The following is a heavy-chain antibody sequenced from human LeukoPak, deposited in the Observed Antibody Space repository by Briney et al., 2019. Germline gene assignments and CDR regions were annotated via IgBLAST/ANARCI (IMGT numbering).Heavy chain of an antibody. J-gene: IGHJ4*02. V-gene: IGHV3-23*01. CDR3: ARGFHDSSGYLTY. Sequence: GGSLRLSCAASGFTFSSYAMSWVRQAPGKGLEWVSAISGSGGSTYYADSVKGRFTISRDNSKNTLYLQMGSLRAEDMAVYYCARGFHDSSGYLTYWGQGTLVTVSS. CDR2: ISGSGGST. D-gene: IGHD3-22*01. CDR1: GFTFSSYA.